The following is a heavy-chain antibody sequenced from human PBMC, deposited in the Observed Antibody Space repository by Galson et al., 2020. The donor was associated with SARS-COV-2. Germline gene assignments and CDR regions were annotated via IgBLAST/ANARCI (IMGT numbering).Heavy chain of an antibody. CDR3: ARLSSGWSAFDS. D-gene: IGHD6-13*01. CDR2: IYSGGNT. CDR1: EFTVSSSY. J-gene: IGHJ4*02. V-gene: IGHV3-53*01. Sequence: GGSLRLSCEASEFTVSSSYMSWVRQAPGKGLEWVSVIYSGGNTFYAGSVKGRFTISRDNSKNTLYLQMSSLRAEDTAVYYCARLSSGWSAFDSWGQGALVTVSS.